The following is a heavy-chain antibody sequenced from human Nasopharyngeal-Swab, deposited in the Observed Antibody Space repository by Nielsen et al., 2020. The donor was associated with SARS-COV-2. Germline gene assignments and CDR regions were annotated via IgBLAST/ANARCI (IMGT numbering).Heavy chain of an antibody. CDR1: GFTFSSYA. D-gene: IGHD3-10*01. CDR2: ISYDGSNK. J-gene: IGHJ5*02. V-gene: IGHV3-30-3*01. CDR3: ARSPYGSEENWFDP. Sequence: LSLTCAASGFTFSSYAMHWVRQAPGKGLEWVAVISYDGSNKYYADSVKGRFTTSRDNSKNTLYLQMNSLRAEDTAVYYCARSPYGSEENWFDPWGQGTLVTVSS.